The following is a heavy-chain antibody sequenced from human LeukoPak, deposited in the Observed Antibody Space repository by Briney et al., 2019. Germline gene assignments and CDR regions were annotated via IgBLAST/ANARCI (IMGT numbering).Heavy chain of an antibody. Sequence: PGGSLRLSCAASGFTFSSYWMSWVRQAPGKGLEWVANIKQDGSEKYYVDSVKGRFTISRDNAKNSLYLQMNSLRAEDTAVYYCARSSMDTAMVYANFDYWGQGTLVTVSS. CDR3: ARSSMDTAMVYANFDY. D-gene: IGHD5-18*01. V-gene: IGHV3-7*01. CDR2: IKQDGSEK. J-gene: IGHJ4*02. CDR1: GFTFSSYW.